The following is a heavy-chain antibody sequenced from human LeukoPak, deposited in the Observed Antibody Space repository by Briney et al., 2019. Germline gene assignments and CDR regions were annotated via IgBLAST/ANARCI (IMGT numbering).Heavy chain of an antibody. CDR1: GFTFSSYG. CDR3: ARDRGFDY. Sequence: GGSLRLSCAASGFTFSSYGMHWVRQAPGKGLEWVAVIWYDGSNEYYTDSVKGRFTISRDNSKNTLYLQMNSLRAEDTAVYYCARDRGFDYWGQGTLVTVSS. J-gene: IGHJ4*02. V-gene: IGHV3-33*01. D-gene: IGHD5-12*01. CDR2: IWYDGSNE.